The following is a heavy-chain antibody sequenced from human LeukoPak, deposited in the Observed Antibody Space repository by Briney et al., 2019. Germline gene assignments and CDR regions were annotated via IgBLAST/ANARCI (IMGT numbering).Heavy chain of an antibody. V-gene: IGHV3-23*01. J-gene: IGHJ4*02. CDR1: GFTFSSFA. CDR3: AKVYSTGWSYFDY. CDR2: FSDNSGTT. D-gene: IGHD6-19*01. Sequence: PGASLRLSCAASGFTFSSFAMSWVRQAPGKGLEWVSGFSDNSGTTYYAVSVKGRSTISRDNSKNTVYLQMNSLRAEDTAIYYCAKVYSTGWSYFDYWGQGILVTVSS.